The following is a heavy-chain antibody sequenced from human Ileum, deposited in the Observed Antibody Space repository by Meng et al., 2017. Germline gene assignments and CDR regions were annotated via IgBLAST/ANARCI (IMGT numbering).Heavy chain of an antibody. Sequence: QVQLQESGPRLVKPSQTRSLTCTVSGGSISRGDYYWSWVRQSPGKGPEWIGYIYSNGNTYSNPSLRGRLMISIDTSKNQFSLKLSSVTAADTAVYYCARAPKYCTNAVCSRPLDSWGQGTLVTVSS. CDR3: ARAPKYCTNAVCSRPLDS. V-gene: IGHV4-30-4*01. CDR2: IYSNGNT. J-gene: IGHJ4*02. D-gene: IGHD2-8*01. CDR1: GGSISRGDYY.